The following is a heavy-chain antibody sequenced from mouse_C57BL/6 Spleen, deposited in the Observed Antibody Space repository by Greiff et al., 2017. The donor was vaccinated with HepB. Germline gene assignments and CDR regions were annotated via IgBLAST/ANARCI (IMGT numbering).Heavy chain of an antibody. CDR3: ANSPHSSMDY. CDR1: GFTFSDYG. V-gene: IGHV5-17*01. Sequence: VQLKESGGGLVKPGGSLKLSCAASGFTFSDYGMHWVRQAPEKGLEWVAYISSGSSTIYYADTVKGRFTISRDNAKNTLFLQMTSLRSEDTAMYYCANSPHSSMDYWGQGTSVTVSS. CDR2: ISSGSSTI. J-gene: IGHJ4*01.